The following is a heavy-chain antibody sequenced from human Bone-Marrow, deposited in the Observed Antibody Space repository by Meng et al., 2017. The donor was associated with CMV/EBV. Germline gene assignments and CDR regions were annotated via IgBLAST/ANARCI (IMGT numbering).Heavy chain of an antibody. CDR2: IKQDGYEK. Sequence: GGSLRPPCAAPGSTFSSYWMSWVRQAPGKGLEWVANIKQDGYEKYSVDSVRSRFTISRDNAKNSLYMQMNRLRAEDTAVYYCARATSHIVAIYYFDYWGQGTLVTVSS. V-gene: IGHV3-7*01. CDR1: GSTFSSYW. CDR3: ARATSHIVAIYYFDY. J-gene: IGHJ4*02. D-gene: IGHD5-12*01.